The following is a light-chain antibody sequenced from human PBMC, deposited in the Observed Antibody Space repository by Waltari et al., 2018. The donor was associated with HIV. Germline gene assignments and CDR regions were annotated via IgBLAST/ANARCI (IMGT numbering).Light chain of an antibody. Sequence: SYDLTQTPSVSVSPGQTARINCSRGALPKKYSSWYRQKAGQAPILLIYKDIERSSGIPERISGSWSGTGVTLTITDVQAEDEGDYFCQSTDYDGTWVFGGGTKLTVL. J-gene: IGLJ3*02. CDR3: QSTDYDGTWV. V-gene: IGLV3-25*03. CDR1: ALPKKY. CDR2: KDI.